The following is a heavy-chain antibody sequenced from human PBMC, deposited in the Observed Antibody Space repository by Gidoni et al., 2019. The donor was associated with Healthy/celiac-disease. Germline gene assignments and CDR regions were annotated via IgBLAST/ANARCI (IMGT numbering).Heavy chain of an antibody. CDR3: ARHDEALLWFGELLTTTAGNFDY. CDR1: GFTFSSHS. V-gene: IGHV3-21*01. J-gene: IGHJ4*02. CDR2: ISSSSSYI. Sequence: EVQLVESGGGLVKPGGSLRLSCAASGFTFSSHSMNWVRQAPGKGLEWVSSISSSSSYIYYADSVKGRFTISRDNAKNSLYLQMNSLRAEDTAVYYCARHDEALLWFGELLTTTAGNFDYWGQGTLVTVSS. D-gene: IGHD3-10*01.